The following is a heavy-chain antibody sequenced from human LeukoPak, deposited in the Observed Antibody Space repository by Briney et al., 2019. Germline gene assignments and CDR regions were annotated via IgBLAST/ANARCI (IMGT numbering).Heavy chain of an antibody. CDR2: MSGSGGTS. D-gene: IGHD4-23*01. CDR3: TKEARQSYGRT. CDR1: GFIFSNYA. Sequence: GGSLRLSCAASGFIFSNYAMKWVRQAPGQGLEWASAMSGSGGTSYYADSLKGRFSISRDNTMDTLSPQMNSLTAEDTAVYYCTKEARQSYGRTWGQGTLVTVSS. J-gene: IGHJ4*02. V-gene: IGHV3-23*01.